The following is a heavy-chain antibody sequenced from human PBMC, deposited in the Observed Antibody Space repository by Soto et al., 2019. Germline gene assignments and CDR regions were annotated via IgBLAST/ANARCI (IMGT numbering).Heavy chain of an antibody. J-gene: IGHJ6*02. CDR3: ARDARGTRGFDEMNI. Sequence: ASVKVSCKASGYIFTGYHIHWVRQAPGRGLEWMGWINPNSGDTEYAQNFQGRVTMTRDTSFNLVYMEMSGLMSDDTAVYYCARDARGTRGFDEMNIWGQGTTVTVSS. D-gene: IGHD3-9*01. CDR1: GYIFTGYH. CDR2: INPNSGDT. V-gene: IGHV1-2*02.